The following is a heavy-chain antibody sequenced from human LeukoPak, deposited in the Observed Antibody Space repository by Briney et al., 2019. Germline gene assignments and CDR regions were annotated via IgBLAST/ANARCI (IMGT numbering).Heavy chain of an antibody. CDR2: GNDDGDGT. CDR3: AGHPDVGTVGY. Sequence: GGSVSLPHAPSGFIHSRFWMTGVRQAPGKGREGLASGNDDGDGTYNVDVVMALFTITSDNAQNLLFLQMTSLSAEDTAIYYCAGHPDVGTVGYWGQGTLVTVSS. J-gene: IGHJ4*02. D-gene: IGHD4-23*01. V-gene: IGHV3-7*05. CDR1: GFIHSRFW.